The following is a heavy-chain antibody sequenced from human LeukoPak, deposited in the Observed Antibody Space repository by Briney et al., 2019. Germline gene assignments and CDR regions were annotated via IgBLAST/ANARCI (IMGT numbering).Heavy chain of an antibody. Sequence: ATVKVSCKASGYTFTSYGISWVRQAPGQGLEWMGWISAYNGNTNYAQKLQGRVTMTTGTSTSTAYMELRSLRSDDTAVYYCASGYCSSTSCYFASDYWGQGTLVTVSS. CDR3: ASGYCSSTSCYFASDY. D-gene: IGHD2-2*03. V-gene: IGHV1-18*01. J-gene: IGHJ4*02. CDR2: ISAYNGNT. CDR1: GYTFTSYG.